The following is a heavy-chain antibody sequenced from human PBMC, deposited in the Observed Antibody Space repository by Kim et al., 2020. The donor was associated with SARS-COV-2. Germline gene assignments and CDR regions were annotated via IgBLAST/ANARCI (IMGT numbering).Heavy chain of an antibody. CDR3: ARPYCSGGSCYSSVFDAFDI. Sequence: ASVKVSCKASGYTFTSYYMHWVRQAPGQGLEWMGIINPSGGSTSYTQKFQGRVTMTRDTSTSTVYMELSSLRSEDTAVYYCARPYCSGGSCYSSVFDAFDIWGQGTMVTVSS. CDR1: GYTFTSYY. CDR2: INPSGGST. D-gene: IGHD2-15*01. J-gene: IGHJ3*02. V-gene: IGHV1-46*01.